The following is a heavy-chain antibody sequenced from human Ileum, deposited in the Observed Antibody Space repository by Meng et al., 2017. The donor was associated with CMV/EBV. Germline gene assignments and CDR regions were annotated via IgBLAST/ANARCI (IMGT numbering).Heavy chain of an antibody. CDR2: LAHTASI. Sequence: GSLSKEYWWGWGRQSRGKRQGWSEELAHTASINYDPSLKSRLTIAINRSKNQFSLRLTAVNAADTVIYYGSRGCYTATVWDTGAFNYWGPGILVTVSS. CDR3: SRGCYTATVWDTGAFNY. V-gene: IGHV4-4*02. CDR1: GSLSKEYW. D-gene: IGHD3-16*02. J-gene: IGHJ4*02.